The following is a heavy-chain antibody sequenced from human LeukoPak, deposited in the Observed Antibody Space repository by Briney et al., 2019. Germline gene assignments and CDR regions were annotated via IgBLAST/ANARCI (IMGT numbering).Heavy chain of an antibody. J-gene: IGHJ4*02. CDR2: IYYSGST. V-gene: IGHV4-39*01. D-gene: IGHD3-22*01. CDR3: ARGRSFSGYYHR. CDR1: GGSISSSSYY. Sequence: SETLSLTCTVSGGSISSSSYYWGWIRQPPGKGLEWIGSIYYSGSTYYNPSLKSRVTISVDTSKNQFSLKLSSVTAADTAVYYCARGRSFSGYYHRWGQGTLVTVSS.